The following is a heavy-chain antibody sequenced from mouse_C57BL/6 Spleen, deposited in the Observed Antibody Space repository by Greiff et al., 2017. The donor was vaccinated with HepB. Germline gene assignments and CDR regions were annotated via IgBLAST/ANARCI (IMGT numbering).Heavy chain of an antibody. CDR3: ERWGDYGYDGGYWYFDV. V-gene: IGHV1-82*01. Sequence: VQLQQSGPELVKPGASVKISCKASGFAFSSSWMNWVKQRPGKGLEWIGRIYSGDGDTNYNGKFKGKATLTADKSSSTAYMQLSSLTSEDSAVYVCERWGDYGYDGGYWYFDVWGTGTTVTVSS. J-gene: IGHJ1*03. CDR2: IYSGDGDT. CDR1: GFAFSSSW. D-gene: IGHD2-2*01.